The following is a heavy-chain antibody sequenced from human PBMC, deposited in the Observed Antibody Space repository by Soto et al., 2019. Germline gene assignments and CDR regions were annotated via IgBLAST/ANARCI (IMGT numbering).Heavy chain of an antibody. CDR1: GDSVSSNSAA. CDR3: ARLSYDILTGYPTPGYYYYGMDV. V-gene: IGHV6-1*01. D-gene: IGHD3-9*01. CDR2: TYYRSKWYN. Sequence: SQTLSLTCAISGDSVSSNSAAWNWIRQSPSRGLEWLGRTYYRSKWYNDYAVSVKSRITINPDTSKNQFSLQLNSVTPEDTAVYYCARLSYDILTGYPTPGYYYYGMDVWGQGTKVTVSS. J-gene: IGHJ6*02.